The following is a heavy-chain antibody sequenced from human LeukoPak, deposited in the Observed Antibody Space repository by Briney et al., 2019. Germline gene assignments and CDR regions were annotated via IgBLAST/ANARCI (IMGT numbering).Heavy chain of an antibody. CDR2: IYHSGST. J-gene: IGHJ4*02. CDR3: ARGSFGSGSSYTGGFDY. D-gene: IGHD3-10*01. V-gene: IGHV4-30-2*01. Sequence: SETLSLTCAVSGGSVSSGVYSWSWIRQPPGKGLEWIGYIYHSGSTYYSPSLMSRVTISIHWSKKQFSLRLSSVTAADTAVYFCARGSFGSGSSYTGGFDYWGQGTLVTVSS. CDR1: GGSVSSGVYS.